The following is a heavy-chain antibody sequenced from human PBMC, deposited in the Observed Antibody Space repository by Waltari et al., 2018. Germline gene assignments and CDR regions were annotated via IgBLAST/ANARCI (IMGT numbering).Heavy chain of an antibody. CDR3: ARVARDAFDI. Sequence: EVQLVESGGGLVQPGGSLRLSCAASGFTFSSYNMNWVRQAPGKGMEWVSYIRSSTSIIHNADSVKGRFTISRDNAKNSLSLQMNSLRAEDTAVYFCARVARDAFDIWGQGTMVTVSS. CDR1: GFTFSSYN. CDR2: IRSSTSII. J-gene: IGHJ3*02. V-gene: IGHV3-48*01.